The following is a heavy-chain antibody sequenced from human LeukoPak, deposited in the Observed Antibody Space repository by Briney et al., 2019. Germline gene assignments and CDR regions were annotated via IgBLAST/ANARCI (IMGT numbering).Heavy chain of an antibody. J-gene: IGHJ4*02. CDR2: INSDGSST. V-gene: IGHV3-74*01. Sequence: GGSLRLSCAASGFTFSSYCMHWLRQAPGKGLVWVSRINSDGSSTSYADSVKGRFTISRDNAKNTLYLQMNSLRAEDTAVYYCARGPNFSGWLDYWGQGTLVTVSS. D-gene: IGHD6-19*01. CDR1: GFTFSSYC. CDR3: ARGPNFSGWLDY.